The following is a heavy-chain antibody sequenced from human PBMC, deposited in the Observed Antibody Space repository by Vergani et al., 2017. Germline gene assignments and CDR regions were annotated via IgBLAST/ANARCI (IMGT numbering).Heavy chain of an antibody. CDR2: IIPIFGTA. J-gene: IGHJ5*02. D-gene: IGHD2-2*01. CDR3: ARDRRDIVVVPAATWRGFDP. Sequence: QVQLVQSGAEVKKPGCSVKVSCKASGGTFSSYAISWVRQAPGQGLEWMGGIIPIFGTANYAQKFQGRVTITADESTSTAYMGLSSLRSEDTAVYYCARDRRDIVVVPAATWRGFDPWGQGTLVTVSS. V-gene: IGHV1-69*01. CDR1: GGTFSSYA.